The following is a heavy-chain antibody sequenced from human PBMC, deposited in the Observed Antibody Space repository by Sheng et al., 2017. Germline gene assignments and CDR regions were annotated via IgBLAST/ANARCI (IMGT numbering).Heavy chain of an antibody. D-gene: IGHD3-22*01. V-gene: IGHV3-15*01. CDR3: MDTSGYPPRDY. CDR2: IKSKTDGGTT. J-gene: IGHJ4*02. Sequence: EVQLVESGGGLVKPGGSLRLSCAASGFTLSNAWMTWVRQAPGKGLEWVGRIKSKTDGGTTDYAAPVKGRFTISRDDSKNTMYLQMNSLKTEDTAVYYCMDTSGYPPRDYWGQGTLVTVSS. CDR1: GFTLSNAW.